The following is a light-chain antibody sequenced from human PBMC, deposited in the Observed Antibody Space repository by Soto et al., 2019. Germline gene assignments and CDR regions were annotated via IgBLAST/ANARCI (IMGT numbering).Light chain of an antibody. J-gene: IGKJ1*01. CDR2: AVS. CDR1: QSISSS. CDR3: QKHNDWHSWT. Sequence: MTQSPSSVSASVGDRVTITCRASQSISSSLAWYQQKPGQAPRLLIYAVSTRATGIPDRFSGGGSGTELTLTISRMQSEDFVVYYCQKHNDWHSWTFGQGTKVDIK. V-gene: IGKV3-15*01.